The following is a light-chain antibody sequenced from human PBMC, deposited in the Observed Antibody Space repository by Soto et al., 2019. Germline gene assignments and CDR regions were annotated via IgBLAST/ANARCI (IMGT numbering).Light chain of an antibody. J-gene: IGLJ1*01. CDR3: QSYDNSLSGYV. CDR2: INN. V-gene: IGLV1-40*01. CDR1: SSNIGAGYD. Sequence: QSVLTQPPSVSGAPGQRVTISCTGSSSNIGAGYDVHWYQQLPGTAPRLLIYINNNRPSGVPDRFSGSKSGTSASLAITGLQAEDEADYYCQSYDNSLSGYVFGTGTKVTVL.